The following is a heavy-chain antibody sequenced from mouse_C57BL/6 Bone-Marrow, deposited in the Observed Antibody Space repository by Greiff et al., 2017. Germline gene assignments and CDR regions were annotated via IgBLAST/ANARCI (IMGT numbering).Heavy chain of an antibody. D-gene: IGHD2-4*01. CDR3: ARGSSIEYDYDYFDY. CDR1: GYTFTSYW. CDR2: IDPSDSYT. V-gene: IGHV1-50*01. J-gene: IGHJ2*01. Sequence: VQLQQPGAELVKPGASVKLSCKASGYTFTSYWMQWVKQRPGQGLEWIGEIDPSDSYTNYNQKFKGKATLTVDTSSSTAYMQLSSLTSEDSAVYYCARGSSIEYDYDYFDYWGQGTTLTVSA.